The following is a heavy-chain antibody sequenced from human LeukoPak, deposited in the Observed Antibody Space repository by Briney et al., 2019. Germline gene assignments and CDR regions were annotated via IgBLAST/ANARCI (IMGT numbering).Heavy chain of an antibody. V-gene: IGHV1-2*04. J-gene: IGHJ5*02. CDR2: INPNSGGT. D-gene: IGHD1-1*01. CDR3: ARAGTLNWFDP. CDR1: GYTFTGYY. Sequence: ASVKVSCKASGYTFTGYYMHWVRQAPGHGLEWMGWINPNSGGTTYAQKFQGWVTMTRDTSISTAYMELSRLRSDDTAAYYCARAGTLNWFDPWGQGTLVTVSS.